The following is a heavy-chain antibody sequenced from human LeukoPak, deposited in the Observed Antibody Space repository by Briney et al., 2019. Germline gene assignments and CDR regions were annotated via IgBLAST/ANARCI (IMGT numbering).Heavy chain of an antibody. J-gene: IGHJ4*02. CDR1: GYSISSGYY. CDR2: IYHSGST. CDR3: ARERRDGYKVYFDY. D-gene: IGHD5-24*01. Sequence: SETLSLTCTVSGYSISSGYYWGWIRQPPGKGLEWIGSIYHSGSTYYNPSLKSRVTISVDTSKNQFSLRLSSVTAADTAVYYCARERRDGYKVYFDYWGQGTLVTVSS. V-gene: IGHV4-38-2*02.